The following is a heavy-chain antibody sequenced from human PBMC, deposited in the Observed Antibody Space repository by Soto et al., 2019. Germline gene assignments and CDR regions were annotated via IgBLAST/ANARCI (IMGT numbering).Heavy chain of an antibody. D-gene: IGHD3-22*01. J-gene: IGHJ4*02. Sequence: SETLSLTCTVSGGSISSYYWSWIRQPPGKGLEWIGYIYCSGSTNYNPSLKSRVTISVDTSKNQFSLKLSSVTAADTAVYYCARVGGWDYYDSSGYSYYFDYWGQGTLVTVSS. CDR1: GGSISSYY. CDR2: IYCSGST. CDR3: ARVGGWDYYDSSGYSYYFDY. V-gene: IGHV4-59*01.